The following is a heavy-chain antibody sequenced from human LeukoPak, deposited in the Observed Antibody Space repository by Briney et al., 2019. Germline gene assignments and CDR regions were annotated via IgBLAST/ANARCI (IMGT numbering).Heavy chain of an antibody. V-gene: IGHV1-18*01. D-gene: IGHD1-14*01. Sequence: ASVKVSCKASGYTFSTSGISWVRQAPGQGLEWMGWISPYNGNTSYAQNVQGRVTMTTDTSTSTAFMELRSLTSDDTAVYYCARGLGTTTFADFDYWGQGTLVTVSS. CDR2: ISPYNGNT. J-gene: IGHJ4*02. CDR1: GYTFSTSG. CDR3: ARGLGTTTFADFDY.